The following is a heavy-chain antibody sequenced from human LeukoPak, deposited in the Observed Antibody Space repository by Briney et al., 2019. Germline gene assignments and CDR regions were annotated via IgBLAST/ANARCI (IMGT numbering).Heavy chain of an antibody. Sequence: ASVKVYCKASGGTFSSYAISWVRQAPGQGLEWMGWISAYNGNTNYAQKLQGRVTMTTDTSTSTAYMELRSLRSDDTAVYYCARTRIQLGYYYYYMDVWGKGTTVTVSS. D-gene: IGHD5-18*01. J-gene: IGHJ6*03. CDR3: ARTRIQLGYYYYYMDV. V-gene: IGHV1-18*01. CDR1: GGTFSSYA. CDR2: ISAYNGNT.